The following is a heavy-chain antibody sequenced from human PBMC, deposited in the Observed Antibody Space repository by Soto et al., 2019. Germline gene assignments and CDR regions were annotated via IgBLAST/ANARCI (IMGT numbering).Heavy chain of an antibody. V-gene: IGHV3-11*01. CDR2: ISGSGDTI. Sequence: LRLSCAASGFTFRDYYMSWIRQAPGKGLEWVSYISGSGDTISYGDSVSGRFTISRDNAKNSLYLQMNSLRVDDTAVYYCARLPRYNWNLFDYRGQGTLVTVSS. J-gene: IGHJ4*02. CDR3: ARLPRYNWNLFDY. CDR1: GFTFRDYY. D-gene: IGHD1-20*01.